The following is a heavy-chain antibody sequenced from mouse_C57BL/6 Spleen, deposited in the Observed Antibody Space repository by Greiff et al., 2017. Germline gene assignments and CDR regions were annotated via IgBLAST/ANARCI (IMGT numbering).Heavy chain of an antibody. V-gene: IGHV1-81*01. CDR3: ARDHGAY. Sequence: VQLQQSGAELARPGASVKLSCKASGYTFTSYGISWVKQRTGQGLEWIGEIYPRSGNTYYNEKFKGKATLTADKSSSTAYMELRSLTSEDSAVYFCARDHGAYWGQGTLVTVSA. CDR1: GYTFTSYG. CDR2: IYPRSGNT. J-gene: IGHJ3*01.